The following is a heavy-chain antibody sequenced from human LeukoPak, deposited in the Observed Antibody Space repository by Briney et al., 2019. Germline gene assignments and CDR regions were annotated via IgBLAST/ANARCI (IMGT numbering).Heavy chain of an antibody. CDR1: GYSFTSYW. CDR3: AIPPLPELGSEGDY. J-gene: IGHJ4*02. Sequence: GESLKTSCKGSGYSFTSYWIGWVRLMPGKGLEWMGMIYPADSDTRYSPSFHGQVTISVDKSISTAYLRWSRLKASDTAMYYCAIPPLPELGSEGDYWGQGTLVTVCS. V-gene: IGHV5-51*01. CDR2: IYPADSDT. D-gene: IGHD7-27*01.